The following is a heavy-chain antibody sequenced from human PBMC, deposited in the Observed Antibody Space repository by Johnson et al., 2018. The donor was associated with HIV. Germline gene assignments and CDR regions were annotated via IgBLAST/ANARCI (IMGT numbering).Heavy chain of an antibody. CDR3: ARDTEYSSNWYAFDI. Sequence: QVQLVESGGGVVQPGRSVRLSCAASGLSFSSYGMEWVRQAPGKGLEWVAVIWSDGSNKHYADSVKGRFTISKDNSKNTLYLQVKSLRAEDTAVYYCARDTEYSSNWYAFDIWGQGTMVTVSS. J-gene: IGHJ3*02. CDR2: IWSDGSNK. D-gene: IGHD6-13*01. CDR1: GLSFSSYG. V-gene: IGHV3-33*01.